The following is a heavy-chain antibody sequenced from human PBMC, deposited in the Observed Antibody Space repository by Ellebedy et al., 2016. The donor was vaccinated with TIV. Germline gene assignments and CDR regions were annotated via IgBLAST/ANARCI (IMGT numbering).Heavy chain of an antibody. D-gene: IGHD2-8*01. CDR1: GYTFSGYY. CDR2: INPNSDGT. Sequence: AASVKVSCKASGYTFSGYYIHWVRQAPGQGLEWMGWINPNSDGTSHTEKFQGRVTMTRDTSINTVFMELTRLRSDDTAIYYCARNGGGLDVWGQGTTVTVSS. J-gene: IGHJ6*02. CDR3: ARNGGGLDV. V-gene: IGHV1-2*02.